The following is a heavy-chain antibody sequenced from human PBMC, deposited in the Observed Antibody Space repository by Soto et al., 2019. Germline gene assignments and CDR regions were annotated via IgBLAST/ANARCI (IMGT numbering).Heavy chain of an antibody. D-gene: IGHD2-21*01. J-gene: IGHJ4*02. Sequence: PEKRSHSYSVSGGSTSSSSHFWCWIRQPKGKGLEWIVSIYYSGSTYYNPPLQRRVTISVDTSKNQFSLKLSSVTAADTAVYYCARHVGLVYRDPPYYFLYSGPTPLVSVS. CDR1: GGSTSSSSHF. CDR2: IYYSGST. CDR3: ARHVGLVYRDPPYYFLY. V-gene: IGHV4-39*01.